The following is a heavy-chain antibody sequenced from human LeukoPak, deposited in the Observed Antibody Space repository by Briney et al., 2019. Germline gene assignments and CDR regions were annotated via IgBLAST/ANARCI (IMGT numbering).Heavy chain of an antibody. CDR2: ISYDGSNK. V-gene: IGHV3-30*04. J-gene: IGHJ4*02. CDR1: GFTFSSYA. Sequence: GGSLRLSCAASGFTFSSYAMHWVRQAPGKGLEWVAVISYDGSNKYYADSVKGRFTISRDNAENSLYLQMNSLRAEDTAVYYCARGRLGGRSGNEYWGQGTLVTVSS. D-gene: IGHD2-15*01. CDR3: ARGRLGGRSGNEY.